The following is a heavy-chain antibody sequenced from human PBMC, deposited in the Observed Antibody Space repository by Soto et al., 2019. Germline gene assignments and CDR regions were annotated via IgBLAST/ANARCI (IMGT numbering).Heavy chain of an antibody. J-gene: IGHJ6*02. Sequence: GALRLSCAASGFTFSSYAMHWVRQAPGKGLEWVAVISYDGSNKYYADSVKGRFTISRDNSKNTLYLQMNSLRAEDTAVYYCARDPLTIFGVVIIRGYYYGMDVWGQGTTVIVSS. V-gene: IGHV3-30-3*01. CDR1: GFTFSSYA. CDR2: ISYDGSNK. D-gene: IGHD3-3*01. CDR3: ARDPLTIFGVVIIRGYYYGMDV.